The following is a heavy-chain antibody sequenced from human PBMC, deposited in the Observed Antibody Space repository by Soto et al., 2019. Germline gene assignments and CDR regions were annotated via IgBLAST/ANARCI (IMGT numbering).Heavy chain of an antibody. D-gene: IGHD6-19*01. CDR1: GGSISGGGYS. CDR2: IYHSGNT. Sequence: SETLSLTCAVSGGSISGGGYSWSWIRPPPGKGLEWIGYIYHSGNTYYNPSLKSRVTISVDRSKNQFSLKLSSVTAADTAVYYCARGIAVAENYFDYWGQGTLVTVSS. J-gene: IGHJ4*02. V-gene: IGHV4-30-2*01. CDR3: ARGIAVAENYFDY.